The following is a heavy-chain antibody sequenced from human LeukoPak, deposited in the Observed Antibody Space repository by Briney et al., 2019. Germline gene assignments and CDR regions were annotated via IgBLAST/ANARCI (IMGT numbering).Heavy chain of an antibody. V-gene: IGHV1-18*01. Sequence: ASVKVSCKASGYTFTSYGISWVRQAPGQGLEWMGWISPYNGNTHYRQRFQGRVTMTTDTSTSTAYMELRSLTSDDTAVYYCASGISSWSQDFDYWGQGTLVTVSS. CDR1: GYTFTSYG. CDR2: ISPYNGNT. CDR3: ASGISSWSQDFDY. D-gene: IGHD6-13*01. J-gene: IGHJ4*02.